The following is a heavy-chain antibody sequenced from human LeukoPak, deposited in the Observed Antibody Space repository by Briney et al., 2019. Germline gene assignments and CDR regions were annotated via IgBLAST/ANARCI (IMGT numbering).Heavy chain of an antibody. Sequence: PGGSLRLSYAASGFTFSSYAMHGVRQAPGKGLEWVAVISYDGSNKYYADSVKGRFTISRDNSKNTLYLQMNSLSAEDTAVYYCARAVDYGGNKRAFDIWGQGTMVTVSS. CDR2: ISYDGSNK. CDR3: ARAVDYGGNKRAFDI. D-gene: IGHD4-23*01. J-gene: IGHJ3*02. CDR1: GFTFSSYA. V-gene: IGHV3-30-3*01.